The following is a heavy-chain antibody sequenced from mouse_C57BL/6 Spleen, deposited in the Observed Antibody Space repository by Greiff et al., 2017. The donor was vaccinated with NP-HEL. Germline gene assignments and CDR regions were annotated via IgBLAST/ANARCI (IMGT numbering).Heavy chain of an antibody. J-gene: IGHJ4*01. CDR3: ARERFSILDY. V-gene: IGHV1-18*01. CDR1: GYTFTDYN. Sequence: VHVKQSGPELVKPGASVKIPCKASGYTFTDYNMDWVKQSHGKSLEWIGDINPNNGGTIYNQKFKGKATLTVDKSSSTAYMELRSLTSEDTAVYYCARERFSILDYWGQGTSVTVSS. CDR2: INPNNGGT.